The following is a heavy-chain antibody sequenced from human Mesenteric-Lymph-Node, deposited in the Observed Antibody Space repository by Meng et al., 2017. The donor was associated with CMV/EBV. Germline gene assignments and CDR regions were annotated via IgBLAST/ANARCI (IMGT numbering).Heavy chain of an antibody. CDR2: IYSGGST. D-gene: IGHD4-11*01. CDR1: GFTVSSNY. CDR3: ARLLTTGESDV. J-gene: IGHJ6*02. V-gene: IGHV3-66*02. Sequence: GGSLRLSCAASGFTVSSNYMSWVRQAPGKGLEWVSVIYSGGSTYYADSVKGRFTISRDNSKNTLYLQMNSLRAEDTAVYYCARLLTTGESDVWGQGTTVTVSS.